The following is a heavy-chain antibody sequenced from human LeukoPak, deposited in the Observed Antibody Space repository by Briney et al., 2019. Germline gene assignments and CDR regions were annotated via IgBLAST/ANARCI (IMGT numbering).Heavy chain of an antibody. CDR2: INPNSGGT. V-gene: IGHV1-2*02. Sequence: GASVKVSCKASGYTFTDYYIHWVRQAPGQGLEWMGWINPNSGGTNFAQKFQGRVTMTRDTSINTAYMKMSRLTFDDTAVYYCASEVTTVTTRFDPWGQGTLVAVSS. J-gene: IGHJ5*02. CDR3: ASEVTTVTTRFDP. D-gene: IGHD4-17*01. CDR1: GYTFTDYY.